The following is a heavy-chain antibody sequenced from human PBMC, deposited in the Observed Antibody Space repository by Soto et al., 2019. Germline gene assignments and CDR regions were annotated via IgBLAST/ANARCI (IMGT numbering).Heavy chain of an antibody. CDR1: GFTFSSYW. CDR2: IKQDGSEK. J-gene: IGHJ4*02. CDR3: VRAHTVAASDY. D-gene: IGHD6-13*01. Sequence: EVPLVESGGGLVQPGGSLRLSCAVSGFTFSSYWMSWVRQGSGKGLEWVANIKQDGSEKYYVDSVKGRFTISRDNAKNSLYLQMNSLRAEDTAVYYCVRAHTVAASDYWGQGALVTVSS. V-gene: IGHV3-7*04.